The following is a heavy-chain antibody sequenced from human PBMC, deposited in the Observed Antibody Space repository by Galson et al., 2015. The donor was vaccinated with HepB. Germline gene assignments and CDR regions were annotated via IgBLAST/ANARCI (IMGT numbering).Heavy chain of an antibody. CDR2: INPNSGGT. D-gene: IGHD6-19*01. V-gene: IGHV1-2*02. Sequence: SVKVSCKASGYTFTGYYMHWVRQAPGQGLEWMGWINPNSGGTNYAQKFQGRVTMTRDTSISTAYMELSRLRSDDTAVYYCARAITAVAGTHGRGYWFDPWGQGTLVTVSS. J-gene: IGHJ5*02. CDR3: ARAITAVAGTHGRGYWFDP. CDR1: GYTFTGYY.